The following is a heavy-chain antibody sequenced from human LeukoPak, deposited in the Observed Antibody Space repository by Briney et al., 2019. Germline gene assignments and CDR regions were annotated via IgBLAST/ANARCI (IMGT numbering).Heavy chain of an antibody. CDR3: ARDPTMVWGVHYYYYYMDV. J-gene: IGHJ6*03. CDR1: GGTFSSYA. V-gene: IGHV1-69*05. Sequence: SVKVSCKASGGTFSSYAISWVRQAPGQGLEWMGRIIPIFGTANYAQKFQGRVTITTDESTSTAYMELSSLRTEDTAVYYCARDPTMVWGVHYYYYYMDVWGKGTTVTVSS. CDR2: IIPIFGTA. D-gene: IGHD3-10*01.